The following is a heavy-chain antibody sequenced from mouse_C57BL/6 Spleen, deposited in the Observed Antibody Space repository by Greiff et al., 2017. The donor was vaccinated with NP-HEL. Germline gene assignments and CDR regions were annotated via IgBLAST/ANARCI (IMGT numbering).Heavy chain of an antibody. CDR1: GFSLTSYG. D-gene: IGHD1-2*01. CDR3: ARNGYSHYYAMDY. Sequence: VKLVESGPGLVQPSQSLSITCTVSGFSLTSYGVHWVRQSPGKGLEWLGVIWSGGSTDYNAAFISRLSISKDNSKSQVFFKMNSLQADDTAIYYCARNGYSHYYAMDYWGQGTSVTVSS. V-gene: IGHV2-2*01. J-gene: IGHJ4*01. CDR2: IWSGGST.